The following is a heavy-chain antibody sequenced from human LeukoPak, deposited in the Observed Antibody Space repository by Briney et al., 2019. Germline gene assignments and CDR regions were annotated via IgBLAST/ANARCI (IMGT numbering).Heavy chain of an antibody. Sequence: GGSLRLSCAASGFTFSSYAMSWVRQAPGKGLEWVSAISGSGGSTYYADSVKGRFTISRDNSKNTLYLQMNSLRAEDTAVYYCARFGVVIIGFDYWGQGTLVTVSS. D-gene: IGHD3-3*01. CDR2: ISGSGGST. CDR3: ARFGVVIIGFDY. J-gene: IGHJ4*02. V-gene: IGHV3-23*01. CDR1: GFTFSSYA.